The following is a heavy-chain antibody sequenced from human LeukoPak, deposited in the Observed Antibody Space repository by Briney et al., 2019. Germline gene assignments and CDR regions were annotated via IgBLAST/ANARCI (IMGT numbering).Heavy chain of an antibody. V-gene: IGHV1-2*02. CDR2: INPNSGGT. D-gene: IGHD4-17*01. CDR1: GYTFTDYY. Sequence: ASVKVSCKASGYTFTDYYMHWVRQAPGQGLEWMGWINPNSGGTNYAQKFQGRVTMTRDTSISTAYMELSRLRSDDTAVYYCARVSYGDSVSFDYWGQGTLVTVSS. CDR3: ARVSYGDSVSFDY. J-gene: IGHJ4*02.